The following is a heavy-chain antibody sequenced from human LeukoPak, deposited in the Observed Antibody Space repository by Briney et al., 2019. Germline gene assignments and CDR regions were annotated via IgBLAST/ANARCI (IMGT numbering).Heavy chain of an antibody. CDR1: GGSISSYY. CDR2: IYYSGST. D-gene: IGHD6-13*01. CDR3: ARLSSAAGPPFDY. J-gene: IGHJ4*02. V-gene: IGHV4-59*01. Sequence: PSETLSLTCPVSGGSISSYYWSWIRQPPGKGLEWIGYIYYSGSTNYNPSLKSQVTISVDTSKNQFSLKLSSVTAADTAVYYCARLSSAAGPPFDYWGQGTLVTVSS.